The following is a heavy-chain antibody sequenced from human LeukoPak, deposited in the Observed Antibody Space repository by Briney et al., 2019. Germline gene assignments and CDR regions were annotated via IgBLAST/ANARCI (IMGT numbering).Heavy chain of an antibody. D-gene: IGHD3-16*01. CDR1: GFTFSTYS. CDR2: IDSSSRTT. CDR3: ARRVPSQVITDYFDY. Sequence: GGSLRLSCAASGFTFSTYSMNWVRQAPGKGLEWVSFIDSSSRTTFYADSVKGRFTISRDNAKNSLFLQMNSLRAEDTAVYYCARRVPSQVITDYFDYWGQGTLVTVSS. J-gene: IGHJ4*02. V-gene: IGHV3-48*04.